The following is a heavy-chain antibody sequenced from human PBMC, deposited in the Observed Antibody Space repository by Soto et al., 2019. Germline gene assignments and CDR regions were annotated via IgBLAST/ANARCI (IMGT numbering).Heavy chain of an antibody. V-gene: IGHV4-34*01. J-gene: IGHJ6*01. CDR1: GGCFSGYE. D-gene: IGHD6-13*01. CDR3: ATDSHSSSGYYYYYGMDV. CDR2: INHSGST. Sequence: PXACLWLPCVVCGGCFSGYEGSWIRQPPGKGLEWIGEINHSGSTNYNPSLKSRVTISVDTSKNQFSLKLSSVTAADTAVYYCATDSHSSSGYYYYYGMDVWRQGTTVTVYS.